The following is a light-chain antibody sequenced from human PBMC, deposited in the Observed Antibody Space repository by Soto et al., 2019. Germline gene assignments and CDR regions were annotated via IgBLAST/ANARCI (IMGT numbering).Light chain of an antibody. CDR3: QQSYSTPFA. CDR2: SAS. V-gene: IGKV1-39*01. Sequence: DIQMTQSPSSLSASVGDRVTITCRASQSISSYLNWYQQKPGKAPKLLIYSASSLQSCVPSRFSGSGSGTDFTLTISILQPEDFASYDWQQSYSTPFAFGPGTKVDIK. CDR1: QSISSY. J-gene: IGKJ3*01.